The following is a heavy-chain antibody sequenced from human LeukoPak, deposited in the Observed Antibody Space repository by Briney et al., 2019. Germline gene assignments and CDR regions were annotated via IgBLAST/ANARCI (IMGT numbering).Heavy chain of an antibody. Sequence: GESLKISCKGSGYTFTSYWIGWVGQMPGKGLEWMGFIYPGDSDTRYSPSFQGQVTISADKSMSTAYLQWSSLKASDTAMYYCARRRGRYSGDAFDIWGQGTMVTVSS. D-gene: IGHD1-26*01. J-gene: IGHJ3*02. V-gene: IGHV5-51*01. CDR2: IYPGDSDT. CDR1: GYTFTSYW. CDR3: ARRRGRYSGDAFDI.